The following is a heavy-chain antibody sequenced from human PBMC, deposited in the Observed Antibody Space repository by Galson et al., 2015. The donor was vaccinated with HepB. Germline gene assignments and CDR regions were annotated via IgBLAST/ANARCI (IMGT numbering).Heavy chain of an antibody. CDR3: AKNRGAMTTGGFSDLDY. J-gene: IGHJ4*02. V-gene: IGHV3-30*18. D-gene: IGHD4-17*01. CDR2: ISYDGSNK. CDR1: GFTFSSYG. Sequence: SLRLSCAASGFTFSSYGMHWVRQAPGKGLEWVAVISYDGSNKDYADSVKGRFTISRDNSKKTLYLQMNSLRAEDTAMYYCAKNRGAMTTGGFSDLDYWGQGTLVTVSS.